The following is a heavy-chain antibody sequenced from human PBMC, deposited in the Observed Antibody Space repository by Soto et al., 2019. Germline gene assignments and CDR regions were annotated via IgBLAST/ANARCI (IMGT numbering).Heavy chain of an antibody. CDR1: GFTFSSYS. D-gene: IGHD5-12*01. Sequence: QVQLVESGGGVVQPGRSLRLSCAASGFTFSSYSMHWVRQAPGKGLEWVAVIWYDGSNKYYADSVKGRFTISRDNSKNTLYLQMNSLRAEDTAVYYCARSVVATPYYFDYWGQGTLVTVSS. CDR2: IWYDGSNK. J-gene: IGHJ4*02. CDR3: ARSVVATPYYFDY. V-gene: IGHV3-33*01.